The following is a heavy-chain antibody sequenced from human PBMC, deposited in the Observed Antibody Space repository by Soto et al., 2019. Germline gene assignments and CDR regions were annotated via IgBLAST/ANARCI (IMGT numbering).Heavy chain of an antibody. V-gene: IGHV1-8*01. CDR3: AVRVWGQQLVNFDP. Sequence: QVQLVQSGAEVKKPGASVKVSCKASGYTFTSYDINWVRQATGQGLEWMGWMNPNSGNTGYAQKFQGRGTMTRNTSISTADMELSSLRSEDTAVYYGAVRVWGQQLVNFDPWGQGTRVTVSS. J-gene: IGHJ5*02. CDR2: MNPNSGNT. CDR1: GYTFTSYD. D-gene: IGHD6-13*01.